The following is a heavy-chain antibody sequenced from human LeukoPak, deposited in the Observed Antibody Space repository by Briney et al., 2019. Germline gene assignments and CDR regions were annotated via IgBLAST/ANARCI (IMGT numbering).Heavy chain of an antibody. CDR2: IYYSGST. Sequence: SETLSLTCTVSGGSISSSSYYWGWIRQPPGKGLEWIGSIYYSGSTYYNPSLKSRVTISADTSKNQFSLKLSSVTAADTAVYYCARSYGSGSYHDYWGQGTLVTVSS. CDR1: GGSISSSSYY. J-gene: IGHJ4*02. V-gene: IGHV4-39*01. D-gene: IGHD3-10*01. CDR3: ARSYGSGSYHDY.